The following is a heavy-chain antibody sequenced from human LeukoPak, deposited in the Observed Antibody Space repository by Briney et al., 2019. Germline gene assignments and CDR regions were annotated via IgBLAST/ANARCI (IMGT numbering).Heavy chain of an antibody. J-gene: IGHJ4*02. CDR2: IRYDGSNK. V-gene: IGHV3-30*02. Sequence: GGSLRLSCAASGFTFSSCGMHWVRQTPGKGLEGVAFIRYDGSNKYYADSVKGRFTISRDNSKNTLYLQMNSLRAEDTAVYYCAKDRKLLYYDILTGYLMDYWGQGTLVTVSS. CDR3: AKDRKLLYYDILTGYLMDY. CDR1: GFTFSSCG. D-gene: IGHD3-9*01.